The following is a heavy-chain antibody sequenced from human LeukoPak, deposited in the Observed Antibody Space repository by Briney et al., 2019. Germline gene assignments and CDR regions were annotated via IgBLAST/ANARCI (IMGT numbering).Heavy chain of an antibody. Sequence: ASVKVSCKASGYTFTSYYMHWVRQAPGQGLEWMGIINPRGGSTSYAQKFQGRVTMTRDTSTSTVYMELSSLRSEDTAVYYCARRLAAAGQNSDAFDIWGQGTMVTVSS. CDR2: INPRGGST. D-gene: IGHD6-13*01. V-gene: IGHV1-46*01. CDR3: ARRLAAAGQNSDAFDI. J-gene: IGHJ3*02. CDR1: GYTFTSYY.